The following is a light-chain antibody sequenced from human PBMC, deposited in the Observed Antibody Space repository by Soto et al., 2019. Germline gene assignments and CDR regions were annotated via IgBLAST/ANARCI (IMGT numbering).Light chain of an antibody. CDR3: QSYDSSLSGHYV. V-gene: IGLV1-40*01. J-gene: IGLJ1*01. Sequence: QSALTQPPSVSGAPGQRVTISCTGSSSNIGAGYDVHWYQQLPGTAPKLLIYGNSNRPSGVPDRFSGSKSGTSASLAITGLQAEDEADYYSQSYDSSLSGHYVFGTGTKVTVL. CDR2: GNS. CDR1: SSNIGAGYD.